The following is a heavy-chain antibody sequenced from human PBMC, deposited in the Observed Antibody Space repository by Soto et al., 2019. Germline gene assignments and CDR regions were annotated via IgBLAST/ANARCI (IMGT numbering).Heavy chain of an antibody. CDR1: GSLNTYG. J-gene: IGHJ5*01. CDR3: ARDRRTLSSLDS. V-gene: IGHV3-23*01. Sequence: LRLSCTASGSLNTYGMSWVRQAPGKGLEWVSAIGGIGSSTHYADSVKGRFTISRDYSRNTVYLQMNSLSAEDTAVYYCARDRRTLSSLDSWGRGTLVTVSS. D-gene: IGHD3-16*02. CDR2: IGGIGSST.